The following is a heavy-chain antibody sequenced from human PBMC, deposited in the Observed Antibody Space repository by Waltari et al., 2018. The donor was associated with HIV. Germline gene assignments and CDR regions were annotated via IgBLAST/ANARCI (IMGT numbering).Heavy chain of an antibody. CDR3: ARDTLNFYFGLDV. J-gene: IGHJ6*02. Sequence: EEQLVEAGGGGVIKPGESLRLSCVGSGFTFSQYAMNWVRQAPGKGREWIAYISSESTNIQYADSVKGRFTVSRDNAKESLYLQMNSLRDGDTAVYYCARDTLNFYFGLDVWGQGTTVTVSS. CDR1: GFTFSQYA. V-gene: IGHV3-48*02. CDR2: ISSESTNI. D-gene: IGHD3-9*01.